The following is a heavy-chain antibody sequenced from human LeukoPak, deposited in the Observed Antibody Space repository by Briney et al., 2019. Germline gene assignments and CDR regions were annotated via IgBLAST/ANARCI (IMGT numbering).Heavy chain of an antibody. CDR1: GGSISSSSYY. Sequence: SETLSLTCTVSGGSISSSSYYWGWIRQPPGKGLEWVGSIYHSGSTYYNPSLKSRVTISVDTSKNQFSLKLSSVTAADTAVYYCARERRDGYYLNDSWGQGTLVTVSS. D-gene: IGHD5-24*01. V-gene: IGHV4-39*07. CDR3: ARERRDGYYLNDS. J-gene: IGHJ4*02. CDR2: IYHSGST.